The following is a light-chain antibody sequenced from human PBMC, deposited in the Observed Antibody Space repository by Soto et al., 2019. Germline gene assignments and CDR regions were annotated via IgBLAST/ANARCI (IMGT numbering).Light chain of an antibody. CDR2: GAS. CDR3: QRYGISTRT. J-gene: IGKJ1*01. V-gene: IGKV3-20*01. CDR1: QSVSGRY. Sequence: EIVLTQSPGTLSLSPGERATLSCRASQSVSGRYLAWYQKKPGQAPRLLIYGASRRAPGIPDRCSGSGSGTAATLTISTLGHEDLSVYYCQRYGISTRTFGQGTNVEIK.